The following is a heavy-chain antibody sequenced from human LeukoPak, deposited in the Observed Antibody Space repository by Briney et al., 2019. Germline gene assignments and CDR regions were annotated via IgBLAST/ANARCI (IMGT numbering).Heavy chain of an antibody. J-gene: IGHJ4*02. CDR3: ARDGHAYGHGSPHY. V-gene: IGHV3-11*01. CDR2: ISSSGGTK. Sequence: GGSLRLSCAVSGFTFSDYYMSWLRQAPGRGLEGVSYISSSGGTKYYADSVKGRFPIPRDHAKNSYLQMNSLRAEDTAVYYCARDGHAYGHGSPHYWGQGTLVTVSS. CDR1: GFTFSDYY. D-gene: IGHD3-10*01.